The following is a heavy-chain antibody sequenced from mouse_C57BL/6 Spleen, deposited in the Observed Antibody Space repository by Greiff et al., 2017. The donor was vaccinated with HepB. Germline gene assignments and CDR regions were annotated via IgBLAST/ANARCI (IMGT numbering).Heavy chain of an antibody. D-gene: IGHD1-1*01. V-gene: IGHV1-50*01. CDR3: ARSVTTVDAMDY. CDR1: GYTFTSYW. Sequence: QVQLQQSGAELVKPGASVKLSCKASGYTFTSYWMQWVKQRPGQGLEWIGEIDPSDSYTNYNQKFKGKATLTVDTSSSTAYMQLSSLTSEDSAVYYCARSVTTVDAMDYWGQGTSVTVSS. CDR2: IDPSDSYT. J-gene: IGHJ4*01.